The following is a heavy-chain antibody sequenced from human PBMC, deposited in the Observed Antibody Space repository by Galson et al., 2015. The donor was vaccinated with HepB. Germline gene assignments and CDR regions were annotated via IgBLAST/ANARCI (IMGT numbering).Heavy chain of an antibody. J-gene: IGHJ4*02. CDR2: IWYDGRNK. V-gene: IGHV3-33*01. Sequence: SLRLSCAASGFTFSSYGMHWVRQAPGKGLEWVAVIWYDGRNKDYADSVRGRFTMSRDNSKNTVFLQMSSLRVEDTAVYYCAREGDGDYSYFDYWGQGTLVIVSS. CDR3: AREGDGDYSYFDY. CDR1: GFTFSSYG. D-gene: IGHD4-17*01.